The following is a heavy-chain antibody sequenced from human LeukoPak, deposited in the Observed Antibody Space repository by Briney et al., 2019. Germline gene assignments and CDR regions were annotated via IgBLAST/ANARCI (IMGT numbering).Heavy chain of an antibody. CDR1: GFTFSSYW. J-gene: IGHJ4*02. CDR3: ARGPSGWGSLDS. Sequence: GGSLRLSCAVSGFTFSSYWMHRVRQAPGKGLVWVSRINSDGSSTNYADSVKGRFTISRDNAKNTLYLQVKSLRAEDTAVYYCARGPSGWGSLDSWGQGTLVTVSS. D-gene: IGHD7-27*01. CDR2: INSDGSST. V-gene: IGHV3-74*01.